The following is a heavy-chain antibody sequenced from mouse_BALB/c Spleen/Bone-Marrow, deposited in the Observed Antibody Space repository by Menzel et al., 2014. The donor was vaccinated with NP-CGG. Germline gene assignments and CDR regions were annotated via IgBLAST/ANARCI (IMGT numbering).Heavy chain of an antibody. D-gene: IGHD2-14*01. CDR3: ARSGKVRNAMDY. Sequence: QVQLQQSGAKLVRPGVSVKISCKGSGYTFTDHAIHWVKRSHAKSLEWIGVISGYYGDAIYNQKFKGKATMTVDKSSSTAYMELARLTSEDSAIYYCARSGKVRNAMDYWGQGPSVTVSS. CDR2: ISGYYGDA. V-gene: IGHV1S137*01. CDR1: GYTFTDHA. J-gene: IGHJ4*01.